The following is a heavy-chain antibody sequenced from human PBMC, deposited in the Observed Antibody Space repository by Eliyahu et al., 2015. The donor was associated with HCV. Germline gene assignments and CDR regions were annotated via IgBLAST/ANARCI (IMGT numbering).Heavy chain of an antibody. J-gene: IGHJ4*02. Sequence: QLQLQESGSGLVKPSQTLSLTCAVSGGSIXSGGYSWSWIRQPPGKGLEWIGYIYHSGSTYYNPSLKSRVTISVDRSKNQFSLKLSSVTAADTAVYYCARYCSSTSCYAGFDYWGQGTLVTVSS. CDR2: IYHSGST. CDR1: GGSIXSGGYS. D-gene: IGHD2-2*01. V-gene: IGHV4-30-2*01. CDR3: ARYCSSTSCYAGFDY.